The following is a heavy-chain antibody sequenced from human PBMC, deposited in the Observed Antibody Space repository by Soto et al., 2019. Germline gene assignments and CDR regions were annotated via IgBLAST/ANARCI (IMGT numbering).Heavy chain of an antibody. CDR2: TYYRSKWYN. J-gene: IGHJ3*02. D-gene: IGHD6-19*01. V-gene: IGHV6-1*01. CDR3: ARDEGQWLVQSDAFDI. Sequence: PSQTLSLTCAISGDSVSSNSAAWNWIRQSPSRDLEWLGRTYYRSKWYNDYAVSVKSRITINPDTSKNQFSLQLNSVTPEDTAVYYCARDEGQWLVQSDAFDIWGQGTMVTVSS. CDR1: GDSVSSNSAA.